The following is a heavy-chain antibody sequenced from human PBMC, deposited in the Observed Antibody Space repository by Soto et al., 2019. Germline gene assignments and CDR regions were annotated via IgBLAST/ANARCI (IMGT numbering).Heavy chain of an antibody. CDR1: GGSISSGDYY. J-gene: IGHJ4*02. CDR3: ARITAMHPDY. Sequence: PSETLSLTCTVSGGSISSGDYYWSWIRQPPGKGLEWIGYIYYSGSTYYNPSLKSRVTISVDTSKNQFSLKLSSVTAADTAVYYSARITAMHPDYWGQGTLVTSPQ. D-gene: IGHD5-18*01. V-gene: IGHV4-30-4*01. CDR2: IYYSGST.